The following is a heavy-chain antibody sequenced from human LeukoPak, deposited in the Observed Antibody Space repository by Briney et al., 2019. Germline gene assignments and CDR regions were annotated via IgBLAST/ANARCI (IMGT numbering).Heavy chain of an antibody. V-gene: IGHV3-66*01. Sequence: PGGSLRLSCAASGFTVNSNYMSWVRQAPGKGLEWVSVIYSGGSAYYADSVKGRFTISRDNSKNTLYLQMNSLRAEDTAVYYCARSHLASGWPDYWGQGTLVTVSS. J-gene: IGHJ4*02. CDR2: IYSGGSA. CDR1: GFTVNSNY. CDR3: ARSHLASGWPDY. D-gene: IGHD6-19*01.